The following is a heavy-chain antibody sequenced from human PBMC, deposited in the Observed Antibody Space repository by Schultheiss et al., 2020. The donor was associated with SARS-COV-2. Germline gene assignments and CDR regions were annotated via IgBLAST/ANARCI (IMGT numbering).Heavy chain of an antibody. Sequence: GGSLRLSCAASGFTFSSYWMNWVRQAPGKGLEWVSYISSSGSTIYYADSVKGRFTISRDNAKNSLYLQMNSLRAEDTAVYYCARDRGTFTYYYDSSGSGWFDPWGQGTLVTVSS. CDR2: ISSSGSTI. CDR3: ARDRGTFTYYYDSSGSGWFDP. V-gene: IGHV3-48*04. CDR1: GFTFSSYW. J-gene: IGHJ5*02. D-gene: IGHD3-22*01.